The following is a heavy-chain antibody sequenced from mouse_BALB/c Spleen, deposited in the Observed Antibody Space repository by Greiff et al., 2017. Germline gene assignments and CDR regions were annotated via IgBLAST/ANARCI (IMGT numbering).Heavy chain of an antibody. J-gene: IGHJ2*01. CDR1: GFSLSTSGMG. Sequence: QVTLKVSGPGILQPSQTLSLTCSFSGFSLSTSGMGVSWIRQPSGKGLEWLAHIYWDDDKRYNPSLKSRLTISKDTSSNQVFLKITSVDTADTATYYCARIYDGLYYFDYWGQGTTLTVSS. CDR2: IYWDDDK. V-gene: IGHV8-12*01. D-gene: IGHD2-3*01. CDR3: ARIYDGLYYFDY.